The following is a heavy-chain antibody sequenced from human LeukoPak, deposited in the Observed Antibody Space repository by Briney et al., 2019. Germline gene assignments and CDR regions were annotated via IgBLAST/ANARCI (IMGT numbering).Heavy chain of an antibody. CDR3: VRRAGAVSYYYYYYMDV. V-gene: IGHV1-8*01. CDR1: GYTFTSYD. Sequence: ASVKVSCKASGYTFTSYDINWVRQATGQGLEWMGWMNPNSGNTGYAQKFQGRVTMTRNTSISTAYMELSSLRSEDTAVYYCVRRAGAVSYYYYYYMDVWGKGTTVTVSS. CDR2: MNPNSGNT. J-gene: IGHJ6*03. D-gene: IGHD3-16*01.